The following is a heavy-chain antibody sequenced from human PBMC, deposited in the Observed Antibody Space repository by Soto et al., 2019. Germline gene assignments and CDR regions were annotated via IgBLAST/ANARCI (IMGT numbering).Heavy chain of an antibody. CDR3: ARLNQPYYYYYMDV. CDR2: ISAYNGNT. V-gene: IGHV1-18*01. CDR1: GYTFTSYG. J-gene: IGHJ6*03. Sequence: ASVKVSCKASGYTFTSYGISWVRQAPGQGLEWMGWISAYNGNTNYAQKLQGRVTMTTDTSTSTAYMELRSLRSDDTAVYYCARLNQPYYYYYMDVWGKGTKVTVSS.